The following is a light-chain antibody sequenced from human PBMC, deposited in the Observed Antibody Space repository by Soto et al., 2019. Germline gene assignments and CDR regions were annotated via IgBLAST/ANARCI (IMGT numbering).Light chain of an antibody. Sequence: DIQMTQSPSTLAASVGDRVTITCRASQNINRWLAWYQQKPGKAPKVLIYDASSLESGVPSRFSGSGFGTECTLTLTGLQPNDFATYYCKQYDSYFGPRTTVDFK. CDR2: DAS. V-gene: IGKV1-5*01. CDR1: QNINRW. J-gene: IGKJ3*01. CDR3: KQYDSY.